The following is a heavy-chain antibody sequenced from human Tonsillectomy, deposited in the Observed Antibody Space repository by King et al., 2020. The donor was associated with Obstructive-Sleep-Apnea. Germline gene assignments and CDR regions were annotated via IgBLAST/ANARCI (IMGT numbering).Heavy chain of an antibody. J-gene: IGHJ4*02. V-gene: IGHV5-51*01. CDR2: IYPGDSDT. Sequence: QLVQSGAEVKKPGESLKISCKGSGYSFTTYWIGWVRQMPGKGLEWMGIIYPGDSDTRYSPTFQGQVTISASKSITPASLHGSSLKASDTAMYYCARPSIVGALNHFDYWGQGTLVTVSS. CDR3: ARPSIVGALNHFDY. CDR1: GYSFTTYW. D-gene: IGHD1-26*01.